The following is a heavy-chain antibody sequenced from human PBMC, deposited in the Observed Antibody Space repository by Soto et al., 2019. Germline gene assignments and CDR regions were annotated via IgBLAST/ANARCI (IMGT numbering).Heavy chain of an antibody. D-gene: IGHD6-19*01. V-gene: IGHV3-9*01. CDR3: SKDGGVAVTQNYGMDV. Sequence: PDGCIRRSCSPSRFSFVAYAMHWVGQDTGKGLEWGPGGSWNRGSIGYAESVQGRFTISRGNGKNSLYMHMNRLIAEDTAPFHCSKDGGVAVTQNYGMDVWGQGTTVTVSS. CDR1: RFSFVAYA. CDR2: GSWNRGSI. J-gene: IGHJ6*02.